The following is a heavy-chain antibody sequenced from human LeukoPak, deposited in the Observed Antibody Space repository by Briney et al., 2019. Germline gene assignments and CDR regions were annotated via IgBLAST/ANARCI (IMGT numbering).Heavy chain of an antibody. Sequence: ASVKVSCKASGYTFTGYYMHWVRQAPGQGLEWMGWINPNSGGTNYAQKFQGRVTVTRDTSISTAYMELSRLRSDDTAVYYCAKDSWRDSAFYFDYWGQGTLVTVSS. V-gene: IGHV1-2*02. J-gene: IGHJ4*02. D-gene: IGHD2-21*01. CDR3: AKDSWRDSAFYFDY. CDR2: INPNSGGT. CDR1: GYTFTGYY.